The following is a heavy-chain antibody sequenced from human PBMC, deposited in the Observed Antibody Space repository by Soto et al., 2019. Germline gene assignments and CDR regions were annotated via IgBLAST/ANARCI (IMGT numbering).Heavy chain of an antibody. V-gene: IGHV3-21*01. CDR1: GFTFSSYS. CDR2: ISIGHGDI. D-gene: IGHD6-19*01. J-gene: IGHJ4*02. CDR3: ALLTSGWYGDFDF. Sequence: DVQLVESGGGLVKPGGSLTLSCAASGFTFSSYSLSWVRQAPGKGLEWVSSISIGHGDIYYADSVKGRFIGSRDNAKNLLFLQMNNLRVEDTAVYYCALLTSGWYGDFDFWGQGTLVTVSS.